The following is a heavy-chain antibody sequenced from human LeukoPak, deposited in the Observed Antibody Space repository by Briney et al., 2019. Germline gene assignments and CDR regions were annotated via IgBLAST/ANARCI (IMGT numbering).Heavy chain of an antibody. J-gene: IGHJ4*02. D-gene: IGHD5-12*01. CDR3: ARLLRGYSGYDLDY. Sequence: PGGSLRLSCIASGLTVGNVYMSWVRQAPGKGLEWVSAISGSGDTTYYADYVKGRFTISRDNSKNTLYLQMNSLRAEDTAVYYCARLLRGYSGYDLDYWGQGTLVTVSS. CDR1: GLTVGNVY. CDR2: ISGSGDTT. V-gene: IGHV3-23*01.